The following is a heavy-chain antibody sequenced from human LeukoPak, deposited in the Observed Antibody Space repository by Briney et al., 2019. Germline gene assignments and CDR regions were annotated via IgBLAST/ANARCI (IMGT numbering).Heavy chain of an antibody. CDR3: ARTSVYGDYVGDY. V-gene: IGHV3-21*01. CDR1: GFTFSSYS. Sequence: GGSLRLSCAASGFTFSSYSMIWVRQAPGKGLEWVSSISSSSSYIYYADSVKGRFTISRDNAKNSLYLQMNSLRAEDTAVYYCARTSVYGDYVGDYWGQGTLVTVSS. D-gene: IGHD4-17*01. J-gene: IGHJ4*02. CDR2: ISSSSSYI.